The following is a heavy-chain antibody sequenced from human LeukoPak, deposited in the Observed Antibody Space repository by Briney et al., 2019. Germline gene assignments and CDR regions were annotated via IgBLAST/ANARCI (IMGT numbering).Heavy chain of an antibody. CDR2: MNPNSANT. Sequence: GASVKVSCKASGYTFTSYDINWVRQATEQGLEWMGWMNPNSANTGYAQKFQGRVTITRNTSISTAYMELSSLRSEDTAVYYCAREGTAAAGTWHYYYMDVWGKGTMVTVSS. CDR3: AREGTAAAGTWHYYYMDV. J-gene: IGHJ6*03. CDR1: GYTFTSYD. D-gene: IGHD6-13*01. V-gene: IGHV1-8*03.